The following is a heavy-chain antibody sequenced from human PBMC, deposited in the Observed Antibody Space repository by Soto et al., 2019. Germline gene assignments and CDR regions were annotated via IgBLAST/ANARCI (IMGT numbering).Heavy chain of an antibody. D-gene: IGHD3-9*01. CDR1: GGTFSSYA. CDR3: ASIPNYDILTGYYDY. J-gene: IGHJ4*02. Sequence: ASVKVSCKASGGTFSSYAISWVRQAPGQGLEWMGGIIPIFGTANYAQKFQGRVTITADESTSTAYMELSSLRSEDTAVYYCASIPNYDILTGYYDYWSQGTLVTVSS. V-gene: IGHV1-69*13. CDR2: IIPIFGTA.